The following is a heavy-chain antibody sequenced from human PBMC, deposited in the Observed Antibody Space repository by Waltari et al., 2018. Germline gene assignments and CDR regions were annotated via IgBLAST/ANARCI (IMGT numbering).Heavy chain of an antibody. V-gene: IGHV1-8*03. CDR2: MNPNSGNT. J-gene: IGHJ5*02. CDR3: ARGNSVPGSRAPRRITLGFDP. Sequence: QVQLVQSGAEVKKPGASVKVSCKASGYTFTSYDINWVRQATGQGLEWMGWMNPNSGNTGYAQKFQGRVTITRNTSISTAYMELSSLRSEDTAVYYWARGNSVPGSRAPRRITLGFDPWGQGTLVTVSS. CDR1: GYTFTSYD. D-gene: IGHD1-20*01.